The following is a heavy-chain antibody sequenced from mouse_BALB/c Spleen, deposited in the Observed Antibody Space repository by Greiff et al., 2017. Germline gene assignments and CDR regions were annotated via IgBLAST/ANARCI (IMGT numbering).Heavy chain of an antibody. V-gene: IGHV1-77*01. CDR1: GYTFTDYV. Sequence: VQRVESGPELVKPGASVKMSCKASGYTFTDYVISWVKQRTGQGLEWIGEIYPGSGSTYYNEKFKGKATLTADKSSNTAYMQLSSLTSEDSAVYFCARSLYYYGSSYQAWFAYWGQGTLVTVSA. J-gene: IGHJ3*01. D-gene: IGHD1-1*01. CDR2: IYPGSGST. CDR3: ARSLYYYGSSYQAWFAY.